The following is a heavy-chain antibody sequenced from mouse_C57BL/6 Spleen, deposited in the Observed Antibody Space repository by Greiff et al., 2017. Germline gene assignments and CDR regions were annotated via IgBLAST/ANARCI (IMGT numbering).Heavy chain of an antibody. Sequence: EVHLVESGGDLVKPGGSLKLSCAASGFTFSSYGMSWVRQTPDKRLEWVATISSGGSYTYYPDSVKGRFTISRDNAKNTLYLQMSSLKSEDTAMYYCARAPQDYFDYWGQGTTLTVSS. CDR2: ISSGGSYT. CDR1: GFTFSSYG. CDR3: ARAPQDYFDY. V-gene: IGHV5-6*01. J-gene: IGHJ2*01.